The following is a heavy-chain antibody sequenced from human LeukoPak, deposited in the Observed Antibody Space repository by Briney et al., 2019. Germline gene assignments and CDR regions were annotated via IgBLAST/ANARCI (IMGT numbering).Heavy chain of an antibody. Sequence: GRSLRLSWAASGFTFSSHWMTWVRQAPGKGLEWVPNINQDGSERYYVDSVKGRFTISRDNAKNSLYLQMNSLRAEDTAVYYCARDIEYSSSFAFDIWGQGTMVTVSS. J-gene: IGHJ3*02. CDR2: INQDGSER. V-gene: IGHV3-7*01. CDR3: ARDIEYSSSFAFDI. D-gene: IGHD6-13*01. CDR1: GFTFSSHW.